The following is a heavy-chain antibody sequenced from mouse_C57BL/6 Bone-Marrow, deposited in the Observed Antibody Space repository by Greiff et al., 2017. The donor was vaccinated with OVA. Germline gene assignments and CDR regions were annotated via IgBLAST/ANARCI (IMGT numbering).Heavy chain of an antibody. V-gene: IGHV2-4*01. Sequence: VQVVESGPGLVQPSQSLSITCTVSGFSLTSYGVHWVRQPPGKGLEWLGVIWSGGSTDYNAAFISRLSISKDNSKSQVFFKMNSLQADDTAIYYCAKNTDGNYLYYAMDYWGQGTSVTVSS. J-gene: IGHJ4*01. D-gene: IGHD2-1*01. CDR2: IWSGGST. CDR1: GFSLTSYG. CDR3: AKNTDGNYLYYAMDY.